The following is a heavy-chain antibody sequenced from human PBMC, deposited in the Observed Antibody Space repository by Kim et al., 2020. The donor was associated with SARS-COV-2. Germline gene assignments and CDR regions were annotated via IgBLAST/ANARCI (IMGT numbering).Heavy chain of an antibody. D-gene: IGHD4-17*01. CDR3: ARVHYGDYEWYWFDP. J-gene: IGHJ5*02. CDR2: FYYSGST. CDR1: GASISNYY. Sequence: SETLSLTCTVSGASISNYYWTWIRQPPGKGLEWIGYFYYSGSTNYNPSLKSRVSISVDTSKNQFSLKLSSVTAADTAFYYCARVHYGDYEWYWFDPWGQGTLVTVSS. V-gene: IGHV4-59*01.